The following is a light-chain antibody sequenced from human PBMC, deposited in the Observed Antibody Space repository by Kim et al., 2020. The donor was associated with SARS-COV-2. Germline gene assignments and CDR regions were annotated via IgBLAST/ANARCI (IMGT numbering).Light chain of an antibody. Sequence: PGQSVTISCTGTSSDVGGYNYVSWYQQHPGKAPKLMIYDVSKRPSGVPDRFSGSKSGNTASLTISGLQAEDEADYYCCSYAGRPYVFGTGTKVTVL. CDR2: DVS. CDR3: CSYAGRPYV. CDR1: SSDVGGYNY. J-gene: IGLJ1*01. V-gene: IGLV2-11*01.